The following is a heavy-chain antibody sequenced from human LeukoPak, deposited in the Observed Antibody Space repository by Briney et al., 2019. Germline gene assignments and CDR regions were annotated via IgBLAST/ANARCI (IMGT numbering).Heavy chain of an antibody. CDR3: AKPRAMTTGVGRYFDL. V-gene: IGHV3-23*01. Sequence: GGSLRLSCGASGFTFTSYAMSWLRQAPAKGLEWVSAISGGGENTYYGDSVKGGFTIHRDNSKNPLYLQMKSLRAEDTATYYCAKPRAMTTGVGRYFDLWGRGTLVTVSS. D-gene: IGHD1-1*01. CDR2: ISGGGENT. J-gene: IGHJ2*01. CDR1: GFTFTSYA.